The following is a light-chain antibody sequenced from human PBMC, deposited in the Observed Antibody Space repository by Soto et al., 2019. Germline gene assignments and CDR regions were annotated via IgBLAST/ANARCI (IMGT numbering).Light chain of an antibody. Sequence: AIQLTQSPSSLSASVGDRVTITCRASRGISSSLALYQKKPRKAPKLLISDASSLEIGVPLRISGSGSATDFPITISSLQPEDFATYYCQKFNTYPTFGEGTRLEI. CDR3: QKFNTYPT. CDR1: RGISSS. V-gene: IGKV1-13*02. J-gene: IGKJ5*01. CDR2: DAS.